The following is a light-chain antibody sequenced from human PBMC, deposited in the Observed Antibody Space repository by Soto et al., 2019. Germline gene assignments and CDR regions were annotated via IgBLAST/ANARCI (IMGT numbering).Light chain of an antibody. CDR2: GAS. Sequence: DIQMTQFPSSLSASVGDRVTTTSRASQGISHSLAWYQQKPGEVPKLLIYGASTLQSGVPSRFSGSGSGTDFTLTISSLQPEDVATYYCQKYNSAPLTLGGGTKVDIK. J-gene: IGKJ4*01. CDR1: QGISHS. CDR3: QKYNSAPLT. V-gene: IGKV1-27*01.